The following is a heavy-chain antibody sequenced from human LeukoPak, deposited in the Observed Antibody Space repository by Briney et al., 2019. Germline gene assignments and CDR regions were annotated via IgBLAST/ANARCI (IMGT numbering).Heavy chain of an antibody. V-gene: IGHV4-59*01. CDR3: ATVAVIRGVTYFDY. Sequence: SETLSLTCTVSGGSISSYYWGWFRQPPVKGLEWIAYLFYRGSTDYNPSLESRVTISVDTSKNQFSLKRRSVTAADTAVYYCATVAVIRGVTYFDYWGEGTLVTVSS. CDR2: LFYRGST. CDR1: GGSISSYY. D-gene: IGHD3-10*01. J-gene: IGHJ4*02.